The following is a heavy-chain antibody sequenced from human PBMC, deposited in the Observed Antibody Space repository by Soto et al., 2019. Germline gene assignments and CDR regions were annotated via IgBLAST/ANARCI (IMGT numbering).Heavy chain of an antibody. V-gene: IGHV3-21*01. CDR1: GFTFSSYS. J-gene: IGHJ4*02. CDR3: ARYLYSGYDYTGLGY. CDR2: ISSSSSYI. Sequence: EVQLVESGGGLVKPGGSLRLSCAASGFTFSSYSMNWVRQAPGKGLEWVSSISSSSSYIYYADSVKGRFTISRDNAKNSLYLQMNSLRAEDTAVYYCARYLYSGYDYTGLGYWGQGTLVTVSS. D-gene: IGHD5-12*01.